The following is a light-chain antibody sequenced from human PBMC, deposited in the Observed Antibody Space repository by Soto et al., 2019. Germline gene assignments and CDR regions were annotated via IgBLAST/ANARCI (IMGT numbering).Light chain of an antibody. CDR2: DVI. Sequence: QSALTQPASVSGSPGQSITISCTGTGSDVGGYNYVSWYQQHPGKAPKLMIYDVINRPSGVSNRFSGSKSGNTASLTISGLQAEDEADYYCSSYTSSSTRVFGGGTQLTVL. CDR1: GSDVGGYNY. CDR3: SSYTSSSTRV. J-gene: IGLJ2*01. V-gene: IGLV2-14*01.